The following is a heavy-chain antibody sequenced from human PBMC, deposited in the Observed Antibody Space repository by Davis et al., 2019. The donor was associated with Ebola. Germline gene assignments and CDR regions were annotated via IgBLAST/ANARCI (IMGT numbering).Heavy chain of an antibody. V-gene: IGHV3-33*08. Sequence: GESLKISCAASGFTVSSNYMSWVRQAPGKGLEWVAVIWYDGSNKYYADSVKGRFTISRDNSKNTLYLQMNSLRAEDTAVYYCARDLHSGTTGAFDIWGQGTMVTVSS. J-gene: IGHJ3*02. CDR3: ARDLHSGTTGAFDI. CDR2: IWYDGSNK. CDR1: GFTVSSNY. D-gene: IGHD1-26*01.